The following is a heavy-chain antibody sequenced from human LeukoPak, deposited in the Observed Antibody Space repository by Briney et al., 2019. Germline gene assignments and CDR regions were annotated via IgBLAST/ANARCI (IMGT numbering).Heavy chain of an antibody. CDR2: INHSVST. Sequence: PSETLSLTCAVYGGSFSGYYWSWIRQPPGKGVEWIGEINHSVSTNYNPSLKSRVTISVDTSKNQFSLKLSSVTAADTALYYCARSFSGFDSDFDYWGQGTLVTVSS. J-gene: IGHJ4*02. D-gene: IGHD5-12*01. V-gene: IGHV4-34*01. CDR1: GGSFSGYY. CDR3: ARSFSGFDSDFDY.